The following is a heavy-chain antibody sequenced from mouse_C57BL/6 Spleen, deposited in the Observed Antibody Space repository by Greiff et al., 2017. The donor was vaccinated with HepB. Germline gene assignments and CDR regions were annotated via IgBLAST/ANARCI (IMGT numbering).Heavy chain of an antibody. CDR3: ARNVYFDY. CDR2: INPNNGGT. CDR1: GYTFTDYY. J-gene: IGHJ2*01. V-gene: IGHV1-26*01. Sequence: VQLQQPGAELVKPGASVKISCKASGYTFTDYYMNWVKQSHGKSLEWIGDINPNNGGTSYNQKFKGKATLTVDKSSSTAYMELRSLTSEDSAVYYCARNVYFDYWGQGTTLTVSS.